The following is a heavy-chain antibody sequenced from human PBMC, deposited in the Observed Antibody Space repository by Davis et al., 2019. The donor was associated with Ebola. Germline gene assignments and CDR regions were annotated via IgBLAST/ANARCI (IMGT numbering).Heavy chain of an antibody. CDR1: GFTFSSYS. Sequence: PGGSLRLSCAASGFTFSSYSMNWVRQAPGKGLEWVSYISSSSTIYYADSVKGRFTISRDNAKNSLYLQMNSLRDEDTAVYYCARRLNTVTTVMVDYWGQGTLVTVSS. CDR2: ISSSSTI. D-gene: IGHD4-17*01. V-gene: IGHV3-48*02. J-gene: IGHJ4*02. CDR3: ARRLNTVTTVMVDY.